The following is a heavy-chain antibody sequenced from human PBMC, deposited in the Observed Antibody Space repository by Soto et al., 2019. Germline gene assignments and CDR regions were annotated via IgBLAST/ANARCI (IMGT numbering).Heavy chain of an antibody. D-gene: IGHD2-2*01. J-gene: IGHJ6*02. Sequence: ASVKVSCKASGYTFTSYYMHWVRQAPGQGLEWMGIINPSGGSTSYAQKFQGRVTMTRDTSTSTVYMELSSLRSEDTAVYYCARVWCISTSCYAYYGMDVWGQGTTVTVSS. CDR1: GYTFTSYY. V-gene: IGHV1-46*01. CDR2: INPSGGST. CDR3: ARVWCISTSCYAYYGMDV.